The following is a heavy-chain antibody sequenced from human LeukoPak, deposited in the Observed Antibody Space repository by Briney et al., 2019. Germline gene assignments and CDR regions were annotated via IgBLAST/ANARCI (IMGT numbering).Heavy chain of an antibody. Sequence: PSETLSLTCTVSGGSISSYYWSWIRQPPGKGLEWIGHIYYSGSTNYNPSLKSRVTISVDTSKNQFSLKLSSVTAADTAVYYCARMTTVPRLDPGGGGPLATVSS. CDR2: IYYSGST. D-gene: IGHD4-11*01. CDR3: ARMTTVPRLDP. J-gene: IGHJ5*02. CDR1: GGSISSYY. V-gene: IGHV4-59*01.